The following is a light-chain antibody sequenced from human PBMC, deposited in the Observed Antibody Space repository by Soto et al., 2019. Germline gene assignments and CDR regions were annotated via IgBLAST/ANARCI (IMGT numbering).Light chain of an antibody. CDR3: QTWSTGIRV. CDR2: LNSDGSH. Sequence: QAVVTQSPSASASLGASVTITCTLSSGHSSYAIAWPQQQPEKGHRHLMKLNSDGSHSKGDAIPDRFSGSSSGTERYLTIASLQAEDAADYYCQTWSTGIRVFGGGTKLTVL. CDR1: SGHSSYA. J-gene: IGLJ3*02. V-gene: IGLV4-69*01.